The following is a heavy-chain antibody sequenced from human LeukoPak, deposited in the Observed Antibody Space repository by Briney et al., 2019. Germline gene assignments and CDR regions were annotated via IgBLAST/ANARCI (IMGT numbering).Heavy chain of an antibody. V-gene: IGHV4-34*01. D-gene: IGHD2-2*01. CDR1: GGSFSGYY. CDR2: INHSGST. Sequence: SETLSLPCAVYGGSFSGYYWSWIRQPPGKGLDWIGEINHSGSTNYNPSLKSRVTISVDTSKNQFSLKLSSVTAADTAVYYCARSRGVRGNFDYWGQGTLVTVSS. CDR3: ARSRGVRGNFDY. J-gene: IGHJ4*02.